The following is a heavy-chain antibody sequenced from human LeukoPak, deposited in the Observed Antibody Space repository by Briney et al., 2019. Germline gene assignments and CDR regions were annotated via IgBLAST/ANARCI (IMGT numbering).Heavy chain of an antibody. CDR3: ARGPPPDYYYYYMHV. CDR2: INPNSGGT. J-gene: IGHJ6*03. V-gene: IGHV1-2*02. Sequence: ASVKVSCKASGYAFTGYYMHWVRLAPGQGLEWMGWINPNSGGTNPAQKFQGRVTMTRDTSTSTAYMELSRLRSDDTAVYYCARGPPPDYYYYYMHVWGKGTTVTVSS. CDR1: GYAFTGYY.